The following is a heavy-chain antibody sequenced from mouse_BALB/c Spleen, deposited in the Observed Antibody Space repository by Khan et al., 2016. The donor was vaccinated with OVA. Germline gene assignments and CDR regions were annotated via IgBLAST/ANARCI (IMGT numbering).Heavy chain of an antibody. CDR2: INPYNNGT. CDR1: GYTFTNYI. D-gene: IGHD1-1*01. J-gene: IGHJ3*01. Sequence: VQLQQSGPELVKPGASVKMSCKTSGYTFTNYIIHWMRQKPGQGLEWIGYINPYNNGTKHNEKFKDKATLTSDKSSSTAYMELSGLTSEDSAVYYCARDYGSSFWFAYWGQGTLVTVSA. CDR3: ARDYGSSFWFAY. V-gene: IGHV1S136*01.